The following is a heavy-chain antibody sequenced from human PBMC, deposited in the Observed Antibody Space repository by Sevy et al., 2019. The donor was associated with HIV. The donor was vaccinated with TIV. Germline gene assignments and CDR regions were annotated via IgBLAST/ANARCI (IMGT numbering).Heavy chain of an antibody. V-gene: IGHV3-23*01. D-gene: IGHD6-13*01. CDR1: GFTFSSYA. CDR2: ISGSGGST. CDR3: AKDSSSWSFGAFDI. Sequence: GESLKISCAASGFTFSSYAMSWVRQAPGKGLEWVSAISGSGGSTYYAGSVKGRFTISRDNSKNTLYLQMNSLRAEDTAVYYCAKDSSSWSFGAFDIWGQGTMVTVSS. J-gene: IGHJ3*02.